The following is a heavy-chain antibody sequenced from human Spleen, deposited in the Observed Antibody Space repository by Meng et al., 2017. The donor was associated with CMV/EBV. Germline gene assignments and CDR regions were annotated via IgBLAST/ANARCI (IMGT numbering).Heavy chain of an antibody. J-gene: IGHJ4*02. Sequence: GESLKISCAASGFTLSSYWMSWVRQAPGKGLEWVSAISGSGGSTYYADSVKGRFTISRDPSKNTLYLQMNSLRAEDTAVYFCAKNRYSGSYSDFDYWGQGTLVTVS. D-gene: IGHD1-26*01. CDR1: GFTLSSYW. V-gene: IGHV3-23*01. CDR3: AKNRYSGSYSDFDY. CDR2: ISGSGGST.